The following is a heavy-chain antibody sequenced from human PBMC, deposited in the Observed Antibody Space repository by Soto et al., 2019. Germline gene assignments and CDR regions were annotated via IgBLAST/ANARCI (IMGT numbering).Heavy chain of an antibody. CDR3: ARSYDFWSGYGWFDP. V-gene: IGHV4-59*01. CDR1: GGSISSYY. D-gene: IGHD3-3*01. CDR2: IYYSGST. Sequence: ASETLSLTCTVSGGSISSYYWSWIRQPPGKGLEWIGYIYYSGSTNYNPSLKSRVTISVDTSKNQFSLKLSSVTAADTAVYYCARSYDFWSGYGWFDPWGQGTLVTVSS. J-gene: IGHJ5*02.